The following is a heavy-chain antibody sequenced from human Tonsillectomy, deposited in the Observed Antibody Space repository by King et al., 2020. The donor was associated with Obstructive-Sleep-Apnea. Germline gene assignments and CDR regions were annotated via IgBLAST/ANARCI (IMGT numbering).Heavy chain of an antibody. CDR3: ARGDWNDLDY. Sequence: VQLVESGGGVVQPGRSLRLSCAASGFIFNNYGMHWVRQAPGKGLEWVAVIWYDVSNKYYADSVKGRFTISRDSSKNTLYLQMSSLRAEDTAVYYCARGDWNDLDYWGQGTLVTVAS. CDR2: IWYDVSNK. J-gene: IGHJ4*02. CDR1: GFIFNNYG. V-gene: IGHV3-33*01. D-gene: IGHD1-1*01.